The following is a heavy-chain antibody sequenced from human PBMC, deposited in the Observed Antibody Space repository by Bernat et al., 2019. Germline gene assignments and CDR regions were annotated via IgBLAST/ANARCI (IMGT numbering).Heavy chain of an antibody. Sequence: EVQLVESGGGLVQPGGALRLSGSASGFTGHNKYISWGRQAPGKGLGGGSIGYSDGSTYYENSVKGRFTSSRDNSKNTLFLQMSSLRVDDMAVYYCARQDDFWSGFVVWGQGTLVTVSS. J-gene: IGHJ5*02. CDR2: GYSDGST. V-gene: IGHV3-66*04. CDR1: GFTGHNKY. D-gene: IGHD3-3*01. CDR3: ARQDDFWSGFVV.